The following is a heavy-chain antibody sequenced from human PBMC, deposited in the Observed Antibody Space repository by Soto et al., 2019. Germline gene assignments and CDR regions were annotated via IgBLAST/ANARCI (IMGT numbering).Heavy chain of an antibody. CDR1: GFTFTSSA. D-gene: IGHD3-9*01. V-gene: IGHV1-58*02. J-gene: IGHJ4*02. CDR3: AAGDYDILTGASNFDY. CDR2: IVVGSGNT. Sequence: GASVKVSCKSSGFTFTSSAMQWVRQARGKRLEWIGWIVVGSGNTNYAQKFQERVTITRDMSTSTAYMELSSLRSEDTAVYYCAAGDYDILTGASNFDYWGQGTLVTVSS.